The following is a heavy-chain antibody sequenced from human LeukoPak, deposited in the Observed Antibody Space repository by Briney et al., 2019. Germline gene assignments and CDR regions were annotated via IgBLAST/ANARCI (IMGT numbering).Heavy chain of an antibody. Sequence: SETLSLTCTVSGGSISSYYWSWIRQPAGKGLEWIGRIYTSGSTNYNPSLKSRLTMSVDTSKNQFSLNLTSVTAADTAVYYCARGDKPGQGFDYWGQGTLVTVSS. D-gene: IGHD2-15*01. CDR1: GGSISSYY. CDR2: IYTSGST. CDR3: ARGDKPGQGFDY. J-gene: IGHJ4*02. V-gene: IGHV4-4*07.